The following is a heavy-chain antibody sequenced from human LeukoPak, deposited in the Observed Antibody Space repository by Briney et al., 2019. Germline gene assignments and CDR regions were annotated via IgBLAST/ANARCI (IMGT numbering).Heavy chain of an antibody. CDR3: ARDLTYDSQ. J-gene: IGHJ4*02. CDR2: INPNSGGT. V-gene: IGHV1-2*02. Sequence: ASVKVSSTASGYTFTVYYMHWVRQAPGQGLEWMGWINPNSGGTNYAQKFQGRVTMIRDTSISTAYMELSRLRSDDTAVYYCARDLTYDSQWGQGTLVTVSS. D-gene: IGHD3-22*01. CDR1: GYTFTVYY.